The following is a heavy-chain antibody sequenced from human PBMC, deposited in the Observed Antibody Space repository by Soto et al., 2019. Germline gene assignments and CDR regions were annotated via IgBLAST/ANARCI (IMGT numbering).Heavy chain of an antibody. Sequence: SETLSRTCAVYGGSLSGYYWSCIRQPPWKGLEWIGYSYHSGSIYYNPSLKSRVTISVDRFKNQFSLKLSSVTAADTAVYYCDSGVMARYGMEVWGQGTTVTVSS. CDR1: GGSLSGYY. V-gene: IGHV4-34*01. D-gene: IGHD3-16*01. CDR3: DSGVMARYGMEV. J-gene: IGHJ6*01. CDR2: SYHSGSI.